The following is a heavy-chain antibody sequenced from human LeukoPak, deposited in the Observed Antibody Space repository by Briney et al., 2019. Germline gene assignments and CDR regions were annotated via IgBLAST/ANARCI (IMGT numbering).Heavy chain of an antibody. CDR1: GGSISSYY. V-gene: IGHV4-59*08. Sequence: SETLSLTCTVSGGSISSYYWRWLRQPPGKGLEWIGYIYYSGSTNYNPSLKSRVTISVDTSKNQSSLKLTSVTAADTAVYYCARVDGSCSGGSCPSGNWFDPWGQGTLVTVSS. D-gene: IGHD2-15*01. CDR2: IYYSGST. J-gene: IGHJ5*02. CDR3: ARVDGSCSGGSCPSGNWFDP.